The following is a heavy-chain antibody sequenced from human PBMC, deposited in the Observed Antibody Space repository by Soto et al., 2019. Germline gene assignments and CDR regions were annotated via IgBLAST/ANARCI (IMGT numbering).Heavy chain of an antibody. J-gene: IGHJ4*02. CDR2: IYYSGST. V-gene: IGHV4-39*01. CDR3: ARHTINSGWTNYFDY. Sequence: SPTLSLTCTVSGGSISSSSYYWGWIRQPPGKGLEWIGSIYYSGSTYYNPSLKSRVTISVDTSKNQFSLKLSSVTAADTAVYYCARHTINSGWTNYFDYWGQGTLVTVSS. D-gene: IGHD6-19*01. CDR1: GGSISSSSYY.